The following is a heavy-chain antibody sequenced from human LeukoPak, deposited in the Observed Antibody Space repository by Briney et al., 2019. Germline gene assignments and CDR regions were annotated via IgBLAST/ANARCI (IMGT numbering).Heavy chain of an antibody. CDR2: MNPNGGNT. Sequence: ASVKVSCKASGYTFTSYDISWVRQATGQGLEWMGWMNPNGGNTGSAQKFQGRVTMTRNTSISTAYMELSSLRSEDTAVYYCARASFYDFWSGYYRTEFDPWGQGTLVTVSS. V-gene: IGHV1-8*01. J-gene: IGHJ5*02. D-gene: IGHD3-3*01. CDR3: ARASFYDFWSGYYRTEFDP. CDR1: GYTFTSYD.